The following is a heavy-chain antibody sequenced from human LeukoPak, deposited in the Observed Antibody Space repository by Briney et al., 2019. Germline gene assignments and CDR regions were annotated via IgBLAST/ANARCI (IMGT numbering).Heavy chain of an antibody. CDR3: ARELGALAYCGGDCYYGMDV. J-gene: IGHJ6*02. D-gene: IGHD2-21*01. Sequence: ASVKVSCTASGYTFTSYYMHWVRQAPGQGLEWMGIINPSGGSTSYAQKFQGRVTMTRDTSTSTVYMELSSLRSEDTAVYYCARELGALAYCGGDCYYGMDVWGQGTTVTVSS. V-gene: IGHV1-46*01. CDR1: GYTFTSYY. CDR2: INPSGGST.